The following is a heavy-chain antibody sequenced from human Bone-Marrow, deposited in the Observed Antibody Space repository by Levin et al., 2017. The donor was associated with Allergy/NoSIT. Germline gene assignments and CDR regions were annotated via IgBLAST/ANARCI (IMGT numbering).Heavy chain of an antibody. Sequence: LSLPCAASGFTFSNAWMSWVRQAPGKGLEWVGRIKSKTDGGTTDYAAPVKGRFTISRDDSKNTLYLQMNSLKTEDTAVYYCTTPGYSSGWHGGYWGQGTLVTVSS. CDR2: IKSKTDGGTT. D-gene: IGHD6-19*01. CDR1: GFTFSNAW. J-gene: IGHJ4*02. V-gene: IGHV3-15*01. CDR3: TTPGYSSGWHGGY.